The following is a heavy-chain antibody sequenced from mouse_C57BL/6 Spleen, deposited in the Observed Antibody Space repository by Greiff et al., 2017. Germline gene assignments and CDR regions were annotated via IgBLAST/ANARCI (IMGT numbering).Heavy chain of an antibody. J-gene: IGHJ4*01. D-gene: IGHD2-3*01. CDR3: ASGDDGYAMDY. V-gene: IGHV1-66*01. Sequence: QVQLQQSGPELVKPGASVKISCKASGYSFTSYYIHWVKQRPGQGLEWIGWIYPGSGNTKYNEKFKGKATLTADTSSSTAYMQLSSLTSEDSAVYYCASGDDGYAMDYWGQGTSVTVSS. CDR1: GYSFTSYY. CDR2: IYPGSGNT.